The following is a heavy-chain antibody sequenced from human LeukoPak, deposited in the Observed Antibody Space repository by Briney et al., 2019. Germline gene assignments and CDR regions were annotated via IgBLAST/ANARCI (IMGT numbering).Heavy chain of an antibody. V-gene: IGHV3-21*01. CDR2: ISSGSSYI. Sequence: PGGSLRLSCAASGFTFSTYTMTWVRQAPGKGLEWVSSISSGSSYIYYADSVQGRFTISRDNAQNSLYLQMNSLRAEDTAVYYCARDNYYYESGGYHDYWGQGTLVTVSS. CDR3: ARDNYYYESGGYHDY. J-gene: IGHJ4*02. D-gene: IGHD3-22*01. CDR1: GFTFSTYT.